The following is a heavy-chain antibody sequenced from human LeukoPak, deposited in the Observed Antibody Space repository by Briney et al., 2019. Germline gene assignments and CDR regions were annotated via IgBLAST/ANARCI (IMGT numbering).Heavy chain of an antibody. D-gene: IGHD3-22*01. Sequence: GGSLRLSCAASGFTVSRNYMSWVRQAPGKGLEWVSVIYTDGGTHYADSVKGRFTISRDNSKNTLYLQMNSLRAEDTAVYYCARVGDSSGYYYFDYWGQGTLVTVSS. CDR2: IYTDGGT. CDR3: ARVGDSSGYYYFDY. J-gene: IGHJ4*02. V-gene: IGHV3-53*05. CDR1: GFTVSRNY.